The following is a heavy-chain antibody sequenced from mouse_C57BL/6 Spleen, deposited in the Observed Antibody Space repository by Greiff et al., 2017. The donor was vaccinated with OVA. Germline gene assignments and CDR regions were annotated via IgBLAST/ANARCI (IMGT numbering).Heavy chain of an antibody. V-gene: IGHV1-64*01. Sequence: VQLQQPGAELVKPGASVKLSCKASGYTFTSYWMHWVKQRPGQGLEWIGMIHPNSGSTNYNEKFKSKATLTVDKSSSTAYMQLSSLTSEDSAVYYCARVRDYDYAMDYWGQGTSVTVSS. J-gene: IGHJ4*01. D-gene: IGHD2-4*01. CDR2: IHPNSGST. CDR1: GYTFTSYW. CDR3: ARVRDYDYAMDY.